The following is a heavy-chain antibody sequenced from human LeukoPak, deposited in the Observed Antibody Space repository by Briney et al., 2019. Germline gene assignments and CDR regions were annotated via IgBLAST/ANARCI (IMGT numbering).Heavy chain of an antibody. CDR2: IGASGGSA. CDR1: RFTFSNFA. CDR3: TKPVGAPVRGWFDP. Sequence: GGSLRLSCAASRFTFSNFAMSWVRQAPGKGLEWVSSIGASGGSAIYADSVKGRFTSSRDNFRNTLYLQMNYLRVDDTAIYYCTKPVGAPVRGWFDPWGQGTLVTVSS. J-gene: IGHJ5*02. D-gene: IGHD1-26*01. V-gene: IGHV3-23*01.